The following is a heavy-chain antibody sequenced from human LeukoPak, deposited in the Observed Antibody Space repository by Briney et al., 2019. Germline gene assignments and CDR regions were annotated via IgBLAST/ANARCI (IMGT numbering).Heavy chain of an antibody. CDR3: AREGKLTGYFGGLGFNY. V-gene: IGHV4-59*01. CDR1: GGSISSYY. D-gene: IGHD6-19*01. Sequence: SETLSLTCTVSGGSISSYYWSWIRQPPGRGLEWVGNIDYSGSTIYNPALKSRVTVSVDTSKNQFSLNLTSVTAADTAVYYCAREGKLTGYFGGLGFNYWGQGIQVTVSS. J-gene: IGHJ4*02. CDR2: IDYSGST.